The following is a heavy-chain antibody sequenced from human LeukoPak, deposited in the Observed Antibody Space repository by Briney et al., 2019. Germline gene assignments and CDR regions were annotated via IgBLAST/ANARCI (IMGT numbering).Heavy chain of an antibody. CDR2: ISSSSSYI. V-gene: IGHV3-21*04. D-gene: IGHD3-22*01. CDR3: TTLDSLRAYYYDSSGYYFDP. Sequence: GGSLRLSCAASGFTFSSYSMNWVRQAPGKGLEWVSSISSSSSYIYYADSVKGRFTISRDNAKNSLYLQMNSLRAEDTAVYYCTTLDSLRAYYYDSSGYYFDPWGQGTLVTVSS. CDR1: GFTFSSYS. J-gene: IGHJ5*02.